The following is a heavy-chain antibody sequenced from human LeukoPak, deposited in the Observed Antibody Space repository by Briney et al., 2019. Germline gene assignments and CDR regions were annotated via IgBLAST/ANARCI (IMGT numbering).Heavy chain of an antibody. Sequence: SVKVSCKASGGTFSSYAVSWVRQAPGQGLEWMGGIIPIFGTANYAQKFQGRVTITTDESTSTAYMELSGLRSEDTAVYYCARVQGAVVGATVYFDLWGRGTLVTVSS. V-gene: IGHV1-69*05. CDR1: GGTFSSYA. J-gene: IGHJ2*01. CDR3: ARVQGAVVGATVYFDL. CDR2: IIPIFGTA. D-gene: IGHD1-26*01.